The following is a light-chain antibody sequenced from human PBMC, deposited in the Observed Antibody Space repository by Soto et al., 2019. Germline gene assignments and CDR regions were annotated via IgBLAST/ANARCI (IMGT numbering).Light chain of an antibody. CDR3: SSYTDSITLK. V-gene: IGLV2-14*01. J-gene: IGLJ2*01. Sequence: QSALTQPASVSGSPGQSITISCTGTSGDVGGYYYVSWYQQLPGKAPKLMISEVSNRPSGVSNRFSGSKSGDTASLTISGLQTEDEADYYCSSYTDSITLKFGGGTKVTVL. CDR1: SGDVGGYYY. CDR2: EVS.